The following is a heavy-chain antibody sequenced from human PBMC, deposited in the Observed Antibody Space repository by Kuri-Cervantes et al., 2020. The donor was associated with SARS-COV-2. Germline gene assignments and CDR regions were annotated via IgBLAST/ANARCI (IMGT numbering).Heavy chain of an antibody. D-gene: IGHD2-2*01. CDR3: ARGHIGVVPSPFLGLGPHSYYYHMDV. V-gene: IGHV4-34*01. CDR1: GASLNTYS. CDR2: INHSGGT. J-gene: IGHJ6*02. Sequence: GSLRLSCAVFGASLNTYSWSWIRQPPGKGLEWIGEINHSGGTKYKASLKGRVSISVDASKNRISLKLTSATAADAAVYYCARGHIGVVPSPFLGLGPHSYYYHMDVWGQGTTVTVSS.